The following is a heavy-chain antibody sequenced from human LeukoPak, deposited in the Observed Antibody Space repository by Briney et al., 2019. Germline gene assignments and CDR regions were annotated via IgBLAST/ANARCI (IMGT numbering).Heavy chain of an antibody. V-gene: IGHV3-21*01. D-gene: IGHD6-13*01. J-gene: IGHJ4*02. CDR1: EFTFSSYR. Sequence: GGSLRLSCAASEFTFSSYRMDWVRQAPEKGLEWVASISSGSIEIYYADAVKGRFTISRDNAKNSLYLQMSSLRGEDTAVYYCARGGYSHYDYWGPGTLVTVSS. CDR2: ISSGSIEI. CDR3: ARGGYSHYDY.